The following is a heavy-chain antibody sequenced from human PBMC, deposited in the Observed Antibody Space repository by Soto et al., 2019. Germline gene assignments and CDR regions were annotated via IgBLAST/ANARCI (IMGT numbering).Heavy chain of an antibody. V-gene: IGHV4-34*01. CDR3: ARVEYTYNYRGLDY. J-gene: IGHJ4*02. CDR2: IDPSRST. D-gene: IGHD3-16*01. Sequence: QVQLQQWGTGLLKPSETLSLTCAVYGGSFRGYYWTWIRQPPGKGLEWIGEIDPSRSTNYSPSLKSRVTISVDTSKNQFSLTLASVTAADTAVYYCARVEYTYNYRGLDYWGQGTLVTVSS. CDR1: GGSFRGYY.